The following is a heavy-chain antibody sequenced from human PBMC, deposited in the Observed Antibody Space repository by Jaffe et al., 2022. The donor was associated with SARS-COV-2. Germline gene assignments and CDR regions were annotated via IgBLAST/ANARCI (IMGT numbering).Heavy chain of an antibody. J-gene: IGHJ5*02. D-gene: IGHD3-9*01. V-gene: IGHV4-34*01. CDR1: GGSFSGNY. CDR3: VRGRKSRGSPLTGIGPRNYNWFGP. Sequence: LQQWGAGLLKPSETLSLTCSFYGGSFSGNYWSWIRQSPDKRLEWIGEINHSGSTNYNPSLKSRVAISIDTSNNQFFLRLTSVTAADTAVYYCVRGRKSRGSPLTGIGPRNYNWFGPWGQGTLVTVSS. CDR2: INHSGST.